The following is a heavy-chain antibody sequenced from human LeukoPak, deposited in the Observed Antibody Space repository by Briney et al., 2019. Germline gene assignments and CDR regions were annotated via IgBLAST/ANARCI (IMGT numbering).Heavy chain of an antibody. CDR2: ISSSSSYI. CDR3: ARDVDIVATIVADY. J-gene: IGHJ4*02. CDR1: GFTFSSYS. Sequence: GGSLRLSCAASGFTFSSYSMNWVRQAPGKGLEWVSSISSSSSYIYYADSVKGRFTISRDNAKNSLYLQMNSLRAEDTAVYYCARDVDIVATIVADYWGQGILVTVSS. D-gene: IGHD5-12*01. V-gene: IGHV3-21*01.